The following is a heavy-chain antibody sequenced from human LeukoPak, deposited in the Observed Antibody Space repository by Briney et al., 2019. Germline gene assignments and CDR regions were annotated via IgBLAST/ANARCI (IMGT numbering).Heavy chain of an antibody. CDR3: AGSYYYGMDV. V-gene: IGHV3-11*06. CDR1: GFTFSDYY. J-gene: IGHJ6*02. Sequence: GRSLRLSCAASGFTFSDYYMSWIRQAPGKGLEWVSYISSSSSYTNYADSVKGRFTISRDNAKNSLYLQMNSLRAEDTAVYYCAGSYYYGMDVWGQGTTVTVSS. CDR2: ISSSSSYT.